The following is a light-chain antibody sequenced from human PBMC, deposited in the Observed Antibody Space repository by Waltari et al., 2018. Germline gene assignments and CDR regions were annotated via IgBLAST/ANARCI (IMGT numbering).Light chain of an antibody. V-gene: IGKV3-15*01. CDR2: GAS. J-gene: IGKJ2*02. CDR3: QQYNNWPPCT. CDR1: QSVSSN. Sequence: EIVMTQSPATLSVSPGERATLSCRASQSVSSNLAWYQQKPGQAPRLLIYGASTRATGSAARFSGSGSGTEFTLTISSLQSEDFAVYYCQQYNNWPPCTFGQGTKLEIK.